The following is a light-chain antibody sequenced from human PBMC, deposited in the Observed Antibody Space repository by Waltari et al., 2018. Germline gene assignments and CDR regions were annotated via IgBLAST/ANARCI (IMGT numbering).Light chain of an antibody. V-gene: IGKV3-15*01. CDR2: AAS. CDR3: QQYNRWPPLT. Sequence: EIVMTQSPATLSVSPGERITLPCKASQSIDNNLAWYQQKPGQAPRLLIYAASTRATDVPARFRGSGSGIEFTLTISSLQSEDCGVFYCQQYNRWPPLTFGGGTKVEIK. J-gene: IGKJ4*01. CDR1: QSIDNN.